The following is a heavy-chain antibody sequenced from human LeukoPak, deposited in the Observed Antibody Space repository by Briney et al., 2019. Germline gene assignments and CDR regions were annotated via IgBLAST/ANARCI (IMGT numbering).Heavy chain of an antibody. CDR3: ARGVSGSSCPDY. J-gene: IGHJ4*02. Sequence: GASVKVSCKASGGTFSSYAISWVRQAPGQGLEWMGGIIPIFGTANYAQKFQGRVTITADKSTSTAYMELSSLRSEDTAVYYCARGVSGSSCPDYWGQGTLVTVSS. V-gene: IGHV1-69*06. CDR2: IIPIFGTA. CDR1: GGTFSSYA. D-gene: IGHD6-13*01.